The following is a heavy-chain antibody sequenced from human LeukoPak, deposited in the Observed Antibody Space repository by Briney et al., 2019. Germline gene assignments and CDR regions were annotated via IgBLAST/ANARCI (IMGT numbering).Heavy chain of an antibody. V-gene: IGHV4-59*02. J-gene: IGHJ3*02. CDR2: IYSSGSSNYYGST. CDR3: AREMIPGM. D-gene: IGHD3-16*01. Sequence: PSETLSLTCTVSGAPVSSGYWSWIRQSPGKGLEWIGYIYSSGSSNYYGSTNYNASLKSRVSISVDTSKNQLSLNLNSVTAADTAVYYCAREMIPGMWGQGTRVTVSS. CDR1: GAPVSSGY.